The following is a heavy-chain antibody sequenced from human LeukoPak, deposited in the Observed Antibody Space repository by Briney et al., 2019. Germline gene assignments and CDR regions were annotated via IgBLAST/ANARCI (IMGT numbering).Heavy chain of an antibody. V-gene: IGHV3-21*01. CDR3: ARTPREVYYFDY. CDR2: ISSSSSYI. CDR1: GFTFSSYS. D-gene: IGHD5/OR15-5a*01. J-gene: IGHJ4*02. Sequence: GGSLRLSCAASGFTFSSYSMNWVRQAPGKGLEWVSSISSSSSYIYYADSVKGRFTISRDNAKNSLYLQMNSLRAEDTAVYYCARTPREVYYFDYWGQGTLVTVSS.